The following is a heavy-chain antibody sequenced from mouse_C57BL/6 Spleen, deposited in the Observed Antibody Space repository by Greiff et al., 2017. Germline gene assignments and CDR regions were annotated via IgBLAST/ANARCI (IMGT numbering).Heavy chain of an antibody. V-gene: IGHV1-59*01. CDR3: ARREGFDY. Sequence: QVQLQQPGAELVRPGTSVKLSCKASGYTFTSYWMHWVKQRPGQGLEWIGVIDPSDSYTNYNQKFKGKATLTVDTSSSTAYMQLSSLTSEDSAVYYCARREGFDYWGQGTTRTVSS. CDR1: GYTFTSYW. J-gene: IGHJ2*01. CDR2: IDPSDSYT.